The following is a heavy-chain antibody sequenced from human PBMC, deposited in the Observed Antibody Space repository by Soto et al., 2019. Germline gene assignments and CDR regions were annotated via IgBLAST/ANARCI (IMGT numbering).Heavy chain of an antibody. V-gene: IGHV3-30*18. Sequence: QVQLVESGGGVVQPGRSLRLSCAASGFTFSSYGMHWVRQAPGKGLEWVAVISYDGSNKYYADSVKGRFTISRDNSKKTLYLQMNSLRAEDTAVYYCAKSAGGNYCRYWGQGTLVTVSS. CDR2: ISYDGSNK. CDR1: GFTFSSYG. J-gene: IGHJ1*01. D-gene: IGHD1-26*01. CDR3: AKSAGGNYCRY.